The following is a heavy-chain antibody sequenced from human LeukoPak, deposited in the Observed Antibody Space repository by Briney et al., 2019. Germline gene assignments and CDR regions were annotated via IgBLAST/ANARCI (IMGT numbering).Heavy chain of an antibody. D-gene: IGHD3-22*01. CDR1: GFNLRSYP. CDR3: AKGYDSSGYNHFDY. V-gene: IGHV3-23*01. CDR2: MTNSGGNT. Sequence: PGGALRLSCAASGFNLRSYPMSRVRQAPGEGLEWVSTMTNSGGNTYYEDSVKGRFTISRDNSKNTLYRQMNRLRDEDTAAYYCAKGYDSSGYNHFDYWGQGTLVTVSS. J-gene: IGHJ4*02.